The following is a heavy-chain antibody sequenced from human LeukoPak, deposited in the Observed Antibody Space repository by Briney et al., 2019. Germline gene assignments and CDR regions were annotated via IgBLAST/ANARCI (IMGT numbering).Heavy chain of an antibody. D-gene: IGHD1-1*01. CDR3: ARDRWNDVPFDY. J-gene: IGHJ4*02. CDR2: ILYRLGT. CDR1: GDSISKSRYQ. Sequence: SETLSLTCSVSGDSISKSRYQWGWIRQPPGKGLEWIGNILYRLGTYYNPSLGDRATISLDKSKNQFSLNLTSVTAADTALYYCARDRWNDVPFDYWGQGLLVTVSS. V-gene: IGHV4-39*07.